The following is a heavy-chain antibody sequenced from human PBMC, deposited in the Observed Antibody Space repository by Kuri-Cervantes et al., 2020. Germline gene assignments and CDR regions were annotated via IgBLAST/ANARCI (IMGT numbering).Heavy chain of an antibody. Sequence: GESLKISCAASGFTVSSNYMSWVRQAPGKGLEWVSVIYSGGSTYYADSVKGRFTISRDNSKNTLYLQMNSLRAEDTAVYYCARVPKGGLFDYWGQGTLVTVSS. V-gene: IGHV3-53*01. D-gene: IGHD1-26*01. CDR2: IYSGGST. CDR1: GFTVSSNY. CDR3: ARVPKGGLFDY. J-gene: IGHJ4*02.